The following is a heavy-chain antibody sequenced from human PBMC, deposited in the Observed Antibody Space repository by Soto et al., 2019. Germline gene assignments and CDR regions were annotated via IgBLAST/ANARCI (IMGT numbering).Heavy chain of an antibody. CDR3: ARDRNHGLDN. J-gene: IGHJ4*02. CDR1: GYIFTING. D-gene: IGHD4-17*01. CDR2: ISANSGNT. Sequence: QVQLVQSGAEVKMPGASVKVSCQASGYIFTINGISWVRQAPGQGLEWLGWISANSGNTNYAQNVQDRVILTTNTSTATAYMELRSLRSDDTAVYNCARDRNHGLDNWGQGTLVTVSS. V-gene: IGHV1-18*01.